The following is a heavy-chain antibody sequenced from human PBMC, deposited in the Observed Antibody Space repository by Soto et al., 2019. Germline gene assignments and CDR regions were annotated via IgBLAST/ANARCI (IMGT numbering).Heavy chain of an antibody. D-gene: IGHD6-13*01. CDR3: ARRGYSSSWYSYYYYGMDV. Sequence: QVQLVQSGAEVKKPGASVKVSCKASGYTFTSYDINWVRQATGQGLEWMGWMNPNSGNTGYAQKFQGRVTITRHTAISTAYMELSSMRSEDTAVYYCARRGYSSSWYSYYYYGMDVWGQGTTVTVSS. V-gene: IGHV1-8*01. J-gene: IGHJ6*02. CDR1: GYTFTSYD. CDR2: MNPNSGNT.